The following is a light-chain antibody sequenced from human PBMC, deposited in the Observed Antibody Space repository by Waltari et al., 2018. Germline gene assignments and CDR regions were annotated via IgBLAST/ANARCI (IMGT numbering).Light chain of an antibody. CDR1: QNINTW. CDR2: KAS. J-gene: IGKJ1*01. CDR3: LQYNGEPRT. V-gene: IGKV1-5*03. Sequence: DIQMTQSPSTLSASVGDRVTITCRASQNINTWLAWHQQKPGKAPKLLIYKASSLESGVPSRFSGSGSGREFTLTISSLQPDDFATYYCLQYNGEPRTFGQGP.